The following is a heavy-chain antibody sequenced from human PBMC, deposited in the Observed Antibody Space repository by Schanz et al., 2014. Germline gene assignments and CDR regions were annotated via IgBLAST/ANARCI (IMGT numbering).Heavy chain of an antibody. V-gene: IGHV1-18*01. CDR1: GYTFTSYG. CDR2: IRAYNGNT. CDR3: ARDRRFFDRDDLYYFDS. Sequence: QVQLVQSGAEVKKPGASVKVSCKASGYTFTSYGISWVRQAPGQGLEWMGWIRAYNGNTKYPQKLQGRVTMTTDTSTSTAYMELRSLRSDDTAVYYCARDRRFFDRDDLYYFDSWGQGTLVTVSS. D-gene: IGHD3-3*01. J-gene: IGHJ4*02.